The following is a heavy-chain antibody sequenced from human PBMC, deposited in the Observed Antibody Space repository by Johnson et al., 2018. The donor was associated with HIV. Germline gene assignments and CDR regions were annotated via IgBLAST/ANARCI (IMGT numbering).Heavy chain of an antibody. CDR2: ISYDGSNK. J-gene: IGHJ3*02. V-gene: IGHV3-30*14. D-gene: IGHD3-16*01. CDR3: ARAGLTYTLDAFDI. Sequence: QVQLVESGGGVVQPGGSLRLSCAASGFTFSSYAMHWVRQAPGKGLEWVAVISYDGSNKYYADSVKGRFTISRDNSKNTLYLQMNSLRAEDTAVYYCARAGLTYTLDAFDIWGQGTMVTVSS. CDR1: GFTFSSYA.